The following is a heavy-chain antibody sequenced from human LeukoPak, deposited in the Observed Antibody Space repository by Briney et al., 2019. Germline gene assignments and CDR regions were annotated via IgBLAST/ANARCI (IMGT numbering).Heavy chain of an antibody. Sequence: ASVKVSCKASGYTFTSYAMNWVRQAPGQGLEWMGWINTNTGNPTYAQGFTGRFVFSLDTSVSTAYLQISSLKAEDTAVYYCAREGRVARQLVRGDYWGQGTLVTVSS. CDR1: GYTFTSYA. V-gene: IGHV7-4-1*02. D-gene: IGHD6-13*01. CDR3: AREGRVARQLVRGDY. CDR2: INTNTGNP. J-gene: IGHJ4*02.